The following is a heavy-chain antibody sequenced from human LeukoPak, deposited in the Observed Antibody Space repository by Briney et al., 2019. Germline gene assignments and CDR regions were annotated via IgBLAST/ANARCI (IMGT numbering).Heavy chain of an antibody. CDR3: TRSDSSIWFIKFYFDY. CDR2: TYYRSTWYN. Sequence: SQTLSLTCAISGDSVSNASATWNWIRQSPSRGLEWLGRTYYRSTWYNDYAASVKSRITINPDTSKNQISLQLNSVTPEDTAVYFCTRSDSSIWFIKFYFDYWGQGTLVTVSS. D-gene: IGHD6-13*01. V-gene: IGHV6-1*01. J-gene: IGHJ4*02. CDR1: GDSVSNASAT.